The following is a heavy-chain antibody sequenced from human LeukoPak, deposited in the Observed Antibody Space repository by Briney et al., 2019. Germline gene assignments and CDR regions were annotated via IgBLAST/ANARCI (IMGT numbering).Heavy chain of an antibody. V-gene: IGHV1-2*02. J-gene: IGHJ4*02. Sequence: VASVKVSCKSSGFTFTDYYIHWVRQAPGQGLEWMGYIGPHSSATSSPQEFQGRVTMTRDTSMSTAYMELTRLTSDDTAVYYCAREGNGLLSKDFDYWGQGTLVTVSP. CDR3: AREGNGLLSKDFDY. CDR2: IGPHSSAT. D-gene: IGHD2/OR15-2a*01. CDR1: GFTFTDYY.